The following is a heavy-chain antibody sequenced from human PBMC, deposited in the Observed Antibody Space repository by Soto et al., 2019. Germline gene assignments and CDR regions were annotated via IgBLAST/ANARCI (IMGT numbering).Heavy chain of an antibody. CDR1: GGSISSYY. Sequence: SETLSLTCTVSGGSISSYYWSWIRQPPGKGLEWIGYIYYSGSTNYNPSLKSRVTISVDTFKNQFSLKLSSVTAADTAVYYCARAPRITVFGVVTPSPDYWGQGTLVT. D-gene: IGHD3-3*01. CDR2: IYYSGST. J-gene: IGHJ4*02. V-gene: IGHV4-59*08. CDR3: ARAPRITVFGVVTPSPDY.